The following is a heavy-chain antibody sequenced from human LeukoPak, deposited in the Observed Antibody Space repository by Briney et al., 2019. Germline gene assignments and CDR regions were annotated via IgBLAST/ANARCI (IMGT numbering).Heavy chain of an antibody. CDR3: ARQTGSGLFILP. CDR1: NYSISSGYY. D-gene: IGHD3/OR15-3a*01. V-gene: IGHV4-38-2*02. CDR2: IYYSGNT. Sequence: PSETLSLTYTASNYSISSGYYWGWIRQPPGKGLEWIGSIYYSGNTYYNASLKSQVSISIDTSKNQFSLRLTSVTAADTAVYYCARQTGSGLFILPGGQGTLVTVSS. J-gene: IGHJ4*02.